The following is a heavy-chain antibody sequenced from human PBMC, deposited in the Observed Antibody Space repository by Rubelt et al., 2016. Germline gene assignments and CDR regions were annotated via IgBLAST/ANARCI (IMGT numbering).Heavy chain of an antibody. CDR1: GFTFSSYA. D-gene: IGHD3-10*01. Sequence: EVQLVESGGGLVQPGGSLRLSCAASGFTFSSYAMSWVRQAPGKGLEWVSGIRGSGGSTGYADSVKGRFTISRDNAKNSLYLQMNSLRAEDTALYYCARDRSYGGFDYWGQGTLVTVPS. CDR3: ARDRSYGGFDY. CDR2: IRGSGGST. J-gene: IGHJ4*02. V-gene: IGHV3-23*04.